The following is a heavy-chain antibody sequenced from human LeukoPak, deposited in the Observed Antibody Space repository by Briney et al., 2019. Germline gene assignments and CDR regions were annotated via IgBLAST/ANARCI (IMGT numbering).Heavy chain of an antibody. V-gene: IGHV3-23*01. Sequence: GGSLRLSCAASGFTFSSYAMSWVRQAPGKGLEWVSAISGSGGSTYYADSVKGRFTISRDNSKNTLYLQMNSLRAEDTAVYYCAKDPDIVLMVYPDYFDYWGQGTLVTVSS. J-gene: IGHJ4*02. CDR3: AKDPDIVLMVYPDYFDY. CDR1: GFTFSSYA. D-gene: IGHD2-8*01. CDR2: ISGSGGST.